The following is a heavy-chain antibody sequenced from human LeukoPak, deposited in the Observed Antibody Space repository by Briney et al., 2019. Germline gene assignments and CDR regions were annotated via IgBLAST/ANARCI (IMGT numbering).Heavy chain of an antibody. CDR1: GYTFTSYG. J-gene: IGHJ6*03. D-gene: IGHD3-10*01. V-gene: IGHV1-18*01. CDR3: ATGNPSGKPHPFYYYYMDV. CDR2: ISAYNGNT. Sequence: ASVKVSCKASGYTFTSYGISWVRQAPGQGLEWMGWISAYNGNTNYAQKLQGRVTMTTDTSTSTAYMELRSLRSEDTAVYYCATGNPSGKPHPFYYYYMDVWGKGTTVTVSS.